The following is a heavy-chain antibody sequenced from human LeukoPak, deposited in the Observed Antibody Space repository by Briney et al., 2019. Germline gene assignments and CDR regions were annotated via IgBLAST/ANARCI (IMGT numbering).Heavy chain of an antibody. D-gene: IGHD4-23*01. J-gene: IGHJ5*02. Sequence: GGSLRLSCAASGFTFSNAWMSWVRQAPGKGLEWVGRIKSKTDGGTTDYAAPVKGRFTTSRDDSKNTLYLQMNSLKTEDTAVYYCTTDYGGNPNNWFDPWGQGTLVTVSS. CDR1: GFTFSNAW. CDR2: IKSKTDGGTT. V-gene: IGHV3-15*01. CDR3: TTDYGGNPNNWFDP.